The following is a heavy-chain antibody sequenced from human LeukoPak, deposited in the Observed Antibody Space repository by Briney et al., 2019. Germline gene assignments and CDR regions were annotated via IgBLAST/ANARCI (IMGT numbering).Heavy chain of an antibody. CDR2: VYDSGST. Sequence: SGTLSLTCTVSGGSISSSSYYWSWIRQPPGKGLEWLGFVYDSGSTNYNPSLKSRVTISVDTSKNQFSLKLSSVTAADTAVYYCARLRNYYDSSGYYYADYFDYWGQGTLVTVSS. D-gene: IGHD3-22*01. J-gene: IGHJ4*02. CDR1: GGSISSSSYY. CDR3: ARLRNYYDSSGYYYADYFDY. V-gene: IGHV4-61*05.